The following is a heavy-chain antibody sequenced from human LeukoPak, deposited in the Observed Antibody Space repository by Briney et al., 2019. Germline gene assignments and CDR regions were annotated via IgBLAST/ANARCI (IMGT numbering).Heavy chain of an antibody. CDR3: ARVSSSGWCFDY. D-gene: IGHD6-19*01. Sequence: SETLSLTCTVSGGSISNYYWSWIRQPPGKGLEWIGYIYYSGSTNYNPSLRSRVTISVDTSKNQFSLNLSSVTAADTAVYYCARVSSSGWCFDYWGQGALVTVSS. V-gene: IGHV4-59*01. CDR2: IYYSGST. J-gene: IGHJ4*02. CDR1: GGSISNYY.